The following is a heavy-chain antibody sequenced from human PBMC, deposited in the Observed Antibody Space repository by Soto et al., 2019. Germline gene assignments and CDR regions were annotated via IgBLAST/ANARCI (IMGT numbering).Heavy chain of an antibody. CDR3: ARAPVFYYGSGSSATYFDS. J-gene: IGHJ4*02. V-gene: IGHV4-30-2*01. D-gene: IGHD3-10*01. CDR2: IYYSGST. Sequence: QLQLQESGSGLVKPSQTLSLTCAVSGGSINSGDYSWSWIRQPPGRGLECIGYIYYSGSTYHNPSLKSRVTISVDTSKNQFSLKLNFVTAADTAVYYCARAPVFYYGSGSSATYFDSWGQGTLVTVSS. CDR1: GGSINSGDYS.